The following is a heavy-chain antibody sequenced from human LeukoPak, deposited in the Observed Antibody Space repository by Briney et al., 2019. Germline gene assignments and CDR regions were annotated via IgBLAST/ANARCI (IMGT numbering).Heavy chain of an antibody. CDR3: ARLRDGYNDAYDI. V-gene: IGHV1-46*01. Sequence: ASVKVSCMASGYTFSNYNIHWVRQAPGQGLEWMGIVNPSGDSTNYAQNFQGRVTMTGDTSTSTVYMELSSLRSEDTAVYYCARLRDGYNDAYDIWGQGTMVTVPS. CDR1: GYTFSNYN. CDR2: VNPSGDST. D-gene: IGHD5-24*01. J-gene: IGHJ3*02.